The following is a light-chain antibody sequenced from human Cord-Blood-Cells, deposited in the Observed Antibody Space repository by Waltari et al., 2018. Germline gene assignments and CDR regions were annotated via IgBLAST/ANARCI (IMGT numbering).Light chain of an antibody. CDR3: CSYAGSSTSYV. CDR1: SSDVGRYNL. Sequence: QSALTQPASVSGSPGQSITISCTGTSSDVGRYNLVSWYQEHPGKAPKLMIYEGSKRPSGVSNRFSGSNSGNTASLTITGLQAEDEADYYCCSYAGSSTSYVFGTGTNVTVL. J-gene: IGLJ1*01. V-gene: IGLV2-23*01. CDR2: EGS.